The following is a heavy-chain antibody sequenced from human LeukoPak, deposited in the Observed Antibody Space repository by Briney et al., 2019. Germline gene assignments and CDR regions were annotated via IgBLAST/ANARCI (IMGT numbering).Heavy chain of an antibody. CDR3: ARDNWNYGSSMDV. Sequence: KTSQTLSLTCAVSGGSISSGGYSWSWIRQPPGKGLEWIGYIYYSGSTNYNPSLKSRVTISVDTSKNQFSLKLSSVTAADTAVYYCARDNWNYGSSMDVWGQGTTVTVSS. D-gene: IGHD1-7*01. V-gene: IGHV4-61*08. J-gene: IGHJ6*02. CDR2: IYYSGST. CDR1: GGSISSGGYS.